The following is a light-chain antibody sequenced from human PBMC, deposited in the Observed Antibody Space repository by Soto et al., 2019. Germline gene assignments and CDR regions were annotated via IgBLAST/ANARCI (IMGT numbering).Light chain of an antibody. J-gene: IGKJ1*01. CDR3: QQYGSSPRT. V-gene: IGKV3-20*01. CDR1: QSVSSSF. CDR2: GAS. Sequence: EIVLTQSPGTLSLSPGERATLSCRASQSVSSSFLAWYHQKPGQAPRLLIYGASSRATGIPDRFSGSGSGTDFTLTISRLEPEDFAVYYCQQYGSSPRTFGQVTKVEIK.